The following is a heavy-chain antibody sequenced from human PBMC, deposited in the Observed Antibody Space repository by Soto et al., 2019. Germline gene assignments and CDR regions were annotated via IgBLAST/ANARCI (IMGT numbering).Heavy chain of an antibody. CDR1: GYTFTSDY. CDR3: ASTLGYCSGGSCWVVVGRGFDYYGMDV. V-gene: IGHV1-46*01. J-gene: IGHJ6*02. D-gene: IGHD2-15*01. CDR2: INPSGGST. Sequence: ASVKVSCKASGYTFTSDYMHWVRQAPGQGLEWMGIINPSGGSTSYAQKFQGRVTMTRDTSTSTVYMELSSLRSEDTAVYYCASTLGYCSGGSCWVVVGRGFDYYGMDVWGQGTTVTVSS.